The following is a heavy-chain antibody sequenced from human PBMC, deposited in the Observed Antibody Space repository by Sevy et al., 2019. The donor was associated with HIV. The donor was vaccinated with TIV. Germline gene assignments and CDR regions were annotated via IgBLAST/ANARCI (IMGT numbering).Heavy chain of an antibody. V-gene: IGHV3-33*01. CDR2: TWYDGNNK. CDR3: ARGPLRYCSSTSCYEGDYYYYGMDV. D-gene: IGHD2-2*01. CDR1: GSTFSNYG. Sequence: GGSLRLSCAASGSTFSNYGIHWVRQAPGKGLEWVAVTWYDGNNKNYTDSVKGRFTISRDNSKKTLYLQVNSLRAEDTAVYYCARGPLRYCSSTSCYEGDYYYYGMDVWGQGTTVTVS. J-gene: IGHJ6*02.